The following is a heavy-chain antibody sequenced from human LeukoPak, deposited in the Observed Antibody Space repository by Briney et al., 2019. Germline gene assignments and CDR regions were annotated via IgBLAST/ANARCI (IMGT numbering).Heavy chain of an antibody. J-gene: IGHJ4*02. V-gene: IGHV3-7*01. Sequence: GGSLRLSCAASGFTFSSYWMSWVRQAPGKGLEWVANIKQDGSEKYYVDSVKGRFTISRDNAKNSLYLQMNSLRAEDTAVYYCARDAVGAAACFDYWGQGTLVTVSS. D-gene: IGHD6-13*01. CDR3: ARDAVGAAACFDY. CDR1: GFTFSSYW. CDR2: IKQDGSEK.